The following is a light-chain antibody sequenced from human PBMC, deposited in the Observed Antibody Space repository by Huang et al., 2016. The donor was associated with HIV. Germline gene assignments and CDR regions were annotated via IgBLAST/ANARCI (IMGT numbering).Light chain of an antibody. CDR2: EAY. Sequence: DIQLTQSPVSLSVSVGDRVTISCQSSHDIRNFLNWYQQKPGKATKLMIYEAYYLQTGVPSRFSASGSGTDITLTISSLHPEDLATYFCQQYESVPLTFGGGTKVQIK. CDR1: HDIRNF. V-gene: IGKV1-33*01. J-gene: IGKJ4*01. CDR3: QQYESVPLT.